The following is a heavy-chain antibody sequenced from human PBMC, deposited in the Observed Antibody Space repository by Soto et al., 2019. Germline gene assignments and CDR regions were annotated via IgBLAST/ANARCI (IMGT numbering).Heavy chain of an antibody. CDR2: ISGSGGST. Sequence: EVQLLESGGGLVQPGGSLRLSCAASGFIFSNNAMSWVRQAPGKGLEWVSGISGSGGSTYYADSVKGRFTNSRDNSQNTLDLRMNRLGAEDTAVYYCAKESMVRGAGTFDYGGQGTLVTVSS. J-gene: IGHJ4*02. CDR1: GFIFSNNA. CDR3: AKESMVRGAGTFDY. V-gene: IGHV3-23*01. D-gene: IGHD3-10*01.